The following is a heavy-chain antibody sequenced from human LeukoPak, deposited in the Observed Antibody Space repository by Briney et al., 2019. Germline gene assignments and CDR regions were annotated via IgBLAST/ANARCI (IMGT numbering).Heavy chain of an antibody. V-gene: IGHV4-30-4*08. CDR3: ARVVDYYDSSGLDY. J-gene: IGHJ4*02. CDR2: IYYSGST. D-gene: IGHD3-22*01. CDR1: GGSISSGDYY. Sequence: SETLSLTCTVSGGSISSGDYYWSWIRQPPGKGLEWIGYIYYSGSTYYNPSLKSRVTISVDTSKNQFSLKLSSVTAADTGVYYCARVVDYYDSSGLDYWGQGTLVTVSS.